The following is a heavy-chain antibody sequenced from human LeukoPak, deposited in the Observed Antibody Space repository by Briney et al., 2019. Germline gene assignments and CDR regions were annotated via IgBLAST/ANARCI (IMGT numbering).Heavy chain of an antibody. CDR3: ARDLGSSSGAYFDY. Sequence: ASVKVSCRASGYTFTSYGISWVRQAPGQGLEWMGWISAYNGNTIYAQKLQGRVTMTTDTSTSTAYMELRSLRSDDTAVYYCARDLGSSSGAYFDYWGQGTLVTVSS. J-gene: IGHJ4*02. D-gene: IGHD6-6*01. CDR2: ISAYNGNT. CDR1: GYTFTSYG. V-gene: IGHV1-18*01.